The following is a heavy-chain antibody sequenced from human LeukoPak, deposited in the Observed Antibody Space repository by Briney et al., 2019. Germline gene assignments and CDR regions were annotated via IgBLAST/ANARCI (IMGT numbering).Heavy chain of an antibody. Sequence: GRSLRLSCAASGFTFSDYYMSWIRQAPGKGLEWVSYISSSGSTIYYADSVKGRFTISRDNAKNSLYLQMNSLRAEDTAVYYCARFSSGSYYYYYMDVWGKGTTVTVSS. D-gene: IGHD3-22*01. CDR3: ARFSSGSYYYYYMDV. CDR2: ISSSGSTI. V-gene: IGHV3-11*01. CDR1: GFTFSDYY. J-gene: IGHJ6*03.